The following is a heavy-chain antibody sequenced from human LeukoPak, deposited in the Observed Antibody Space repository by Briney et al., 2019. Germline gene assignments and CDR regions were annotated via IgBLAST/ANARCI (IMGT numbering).Heavy chain of an antibody. D-gene: IGHD6-19*01. CDR2: IEQDGSEK. J-gene: IGHJ3*02. CDR3: ARFGSVAGSPVAFDI. Sequence: GGSLRLSCAASGFTFSNYWMSWVRQAPGKGLEWAANIEQDGSEKYYVDSVKGRFTISRDNAKNSLYLQMNSLRAEDTAVYHCARFGSVAGSPVAFDIWGQGTMVTVSS. V-gene: IGHV3-7*01. CDR1: GFTFSNYW.